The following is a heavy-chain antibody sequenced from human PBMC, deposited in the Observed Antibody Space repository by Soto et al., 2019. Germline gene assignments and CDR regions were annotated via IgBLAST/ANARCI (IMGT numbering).Heavy chain of an antibody. V-gene: IGHV5-51*01. Sequence: GEALNISWKGSVYSFTSYWIGWVRQMPEKGLEWMGIIHLGDSDTKYSPSFQGQVTISADKSVSTAYLQWSSLKASDTAMYYCARRGGSSGSMAFDIWGQGTMVTVSS. CDR3: ARRGGSSGSMAFDI. CDR2: IHLGDSDT. D-gene: IGHD3-22*01. J-gene: IGHJ3*02. CDR1: VYSFTSYW.